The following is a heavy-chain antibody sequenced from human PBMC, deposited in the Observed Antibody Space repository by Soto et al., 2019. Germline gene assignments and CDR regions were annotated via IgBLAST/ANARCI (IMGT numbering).Heavy chain of an antibody. V-gene: IGHV3-30*18. CDR3: AKDRQVATIYYFYYMDV. CDR2: ISYDGSNK. J-gene: IGHJ6*03. Sequence: RLSHAAAGVTCSDLGGHWVRQAPGKGLEWVAVISYDGSNKYYADSVKGRFTISRDNSKNTLYLQMNSLRAEDTAVYYCAKDRQVATIYYFYYMDVWGKGTTVTVSS. CDR1: GVTCSDLG. D-gene: IGHD5-12*01.